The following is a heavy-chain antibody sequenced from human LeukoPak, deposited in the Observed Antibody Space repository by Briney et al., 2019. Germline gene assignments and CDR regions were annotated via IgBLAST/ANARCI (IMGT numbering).Heavy chain of an antibody. CDR2: INSDGSST. V-gene: IGHV3-74*01. CDR3: ARDRGRGGYGDPQSWDAFDI. D-gene: IGHD4-17*01. CDR1: GFTFSSYW. J-gene: IGHJ3*02. Sequence: PGGSLRLSCAASGFTFSSYWMHWVRQAPGKGLVWVSRINSDGSSTSYADSVKGRFTISRDNAKNTLYLQMNSLRAEDTAVYYCARDRGRGGYGDPQSWDAFDIWGQGTMVTVSS.